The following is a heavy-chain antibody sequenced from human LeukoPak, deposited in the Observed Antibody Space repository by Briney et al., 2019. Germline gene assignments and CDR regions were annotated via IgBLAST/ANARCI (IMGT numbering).Heavy chain of an antibody. Sequence: GGSLRLSCAASGFTFSDYYTSCIRQAPGKGLEWVSYISSSSSYTNYADSVKGRFTISRDNAKNSLYLQMNSLRAEDTAVYYCARGTVAAPNWFDPWGQGTLSPSPQ. V-gene: IGHV3-11*06. CDR3: ARGTVAAPNWFDP. J-gene: IGHJ5*02. CDR1: GFTFSDYY. D-gene: IGHD6-19*01. CDR2: ISSSSSYT.